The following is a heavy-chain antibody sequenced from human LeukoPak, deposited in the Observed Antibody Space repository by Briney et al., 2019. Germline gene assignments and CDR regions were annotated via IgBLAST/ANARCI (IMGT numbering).Heavy chain of an antibody. CDR3: ARVDYYDSSGYYFDY. J-gene: IGHJ4*02. CDR1: GFTFSSYA. V-gene: IGHV3-30*04. CDR2: ISYDGSNK. Sequence: QAGGSLRLSCAASGFTFSSYAMHWVRQAPGKGLEWVAVISYDGSNKYYADSVKGRFTISRDNSKNTLYLQMNSLRAEDTAVYYCARVDYYDSSGYYFDYWGQGTLVTVSS. D-gene: IGHD3-22*01.